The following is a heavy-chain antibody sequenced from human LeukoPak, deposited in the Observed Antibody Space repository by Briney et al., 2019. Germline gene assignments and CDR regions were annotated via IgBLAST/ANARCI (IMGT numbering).Heavy chain of an antibody. CDR2: IRYDGSNK. J-gene: IGHJ4*02. V-gene: IGHV3-30*02. CDR3: AKDLDYGDYYPGVDY. CDR1: GFTFSSYG. D-gene: IGHD4-17*01. Sequence: GGSLRLSCAASGFTFSSYGMHWVRQAPGKGLEWVAFIRYDGSNKYYADSVKGRFTISRDNSKNTLYLQMNSLRAEDTAVYYCAKDLDYGDYYPGVDYWGQGTLVTVSS.